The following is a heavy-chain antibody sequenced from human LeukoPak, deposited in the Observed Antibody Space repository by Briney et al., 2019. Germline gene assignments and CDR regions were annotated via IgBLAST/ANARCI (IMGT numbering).Heavy chain of an antibody. Sequence: GASVKVSCKASGGTFSSYAISWGRQAPGQGLEWMGGIIPIFGTANYAQKFQGRVTITTDESTSTAYMELSSLRSEDTAVYYCARAGFANSGSYRGDYYYYMDVWGKGTTVTVSS. CDR2: IIPIFGTA. V-gene: IGHV1-69*05. CDR1: GGTFSSYA. CDR3: ARAGFANSGSYRGDYYYYMDV. D-gene: IGHD1-26*01. J-gene: IGHJ6*03.